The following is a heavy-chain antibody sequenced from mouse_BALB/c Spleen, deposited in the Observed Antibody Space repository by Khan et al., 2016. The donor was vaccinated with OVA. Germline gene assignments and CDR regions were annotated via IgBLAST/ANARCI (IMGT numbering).Heavy chain of an antibody. CDR3: ARSGTGSFAY. V-gene: IGHV1-77*01. Sequence: QVQLKESGAELARPGASVKLSCKASGYTFTDYYLNWVKQRTGQGLEWIGDIYPGSGNTYYNERFKGKATLTADKSSSTAYMQLSSLTSEDSAVYFCARSGTGSFAYWGQGTLVTVSA. J-gene: IGHJ3*01. CDR2: IYPGSGNT. CDR1: GYTFTDYY. D-gene: IGHD4-1*01.